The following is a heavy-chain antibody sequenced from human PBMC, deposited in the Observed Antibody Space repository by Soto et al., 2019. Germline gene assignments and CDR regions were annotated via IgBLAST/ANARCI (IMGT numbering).Heavy chain of an antibody. J-gene: IGHJ5*02. CDR1: GYSFTTFG. Sequence: QVQLVQSGDEAKKVGASVRVSCRDSGYSFTTFGISWVRQAPGQGLAWMGWISAYNGETRYAQNFQDRVTMTTDTATSTAYRDLRSLSSDDTAIYYCARDLIAGRPGWFAPWGQGTLVTVSS. CDR2: ISAYNGET. V-gene: IGHV1-18*01. D-gene: IGHD6-6*01. CDR3: ARDLIAGRPGWFAP.